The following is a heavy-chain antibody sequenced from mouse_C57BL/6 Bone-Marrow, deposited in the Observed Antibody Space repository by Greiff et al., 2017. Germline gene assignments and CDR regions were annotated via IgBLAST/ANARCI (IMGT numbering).Heavy chain of an antibody. Sequence: EVQVVESGGGLVKPGGSLKLSCAASGFTFSSYAMSWVRQTPEKRLEWVATISDGGSYTYYPDNVKGRFTISRDNAKNNLYLQMSHLKSEDTAMYYGARGGIRAWFAYWGQGTLVTVSA. CDR2: ISDGGSYT. CDR3: ARGGIRAWFAY. CDR1: GFTFSSYA. J-gene: IGHJ3*01. D-gene: IGHD2-4*01. V-gene: IGHV5-4*01.